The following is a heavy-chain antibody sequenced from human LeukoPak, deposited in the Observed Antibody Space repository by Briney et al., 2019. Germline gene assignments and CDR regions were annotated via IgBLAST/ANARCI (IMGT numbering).Heavy chain of an antibody. CDR2: ISWDGGST. CDR1: GFTFDDYA. J-gene: IGHJ6*03. D-gene: IGHD3-10*01. CDR3: AKGPQGGVRGVLMDV. V-gene: IGHV3-43D*03. Sequence: GGSLRLSCAASGFTFDDYAMHWVRQAPGKGLEWVSLISWDGGSTYYADSVKGRFTISRDNSKNSLYLQMNSLRAEDTALYYCAKGPQGGVRGVLMDVWGKGTTVTVSS.